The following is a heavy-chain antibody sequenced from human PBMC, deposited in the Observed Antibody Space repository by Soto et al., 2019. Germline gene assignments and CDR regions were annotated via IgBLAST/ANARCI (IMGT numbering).Heavy chain of an antibody. V-gene: IGHV4-59*01. CDR2: IYYSGST. Sequence: IVSGGSIRSDYWSWIRQPPGKGLEWIGYIYYSGSTNYNPSLKSRVTISVDTSKNQFSLKLSSVTAADTAVYYCARWYYYDSSGYGGLDYWGQGALVTVSS. D-gene: IGHD3-22*01. CDR1: GGSIRSDY. J-gene: IGHJ4*01. CDR3: ARWYYYDSSGYGGLDY.